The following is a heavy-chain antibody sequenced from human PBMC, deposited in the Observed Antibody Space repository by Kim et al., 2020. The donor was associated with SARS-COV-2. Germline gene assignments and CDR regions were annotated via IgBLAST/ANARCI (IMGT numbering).Heavy chain of an antibody. CDR2: IYTSGST. CDR3: ARDRDIVVDSGMDV. CDR1: GGSISSYY. D-gene: IGHD2-2*01. J-gene: IGHJ6*02. V-gene: IGHV4-4*07. Sequence: SETLSLTCTVSGGSISSYYWSWIWQPAGKGLEWIGRIYTSGSTNYNPSLKSRVTMSVDTSKNQFSLKLSSVTAADTAVYYCARDRDIVVDSGMDVWGQGTTVTVSS.